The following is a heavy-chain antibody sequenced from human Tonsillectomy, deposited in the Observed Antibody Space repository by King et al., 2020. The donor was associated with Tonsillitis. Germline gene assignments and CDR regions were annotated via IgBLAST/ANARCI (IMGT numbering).Heavy chain of an antibody. V-gene: IGHV3-9*01. J-gene: IGHJ6*02. Sequence: VQLVESGGDLVQPGRSLRLSCAASGFTFDDYAMHWVRQAPGKGLEWVSGISWNSDNIGYADSVKGRFTISRDNAKNSLYLQMNSLRAEDTALYYCAKDIVGGSYYGMDVWGQGTTVIVSS. CDR2: ISWNSDNI. D-gene: IGHD1-26*01. CDR3: AKDIVGGSYYGMDV. CDR1: GFTFDDYA.